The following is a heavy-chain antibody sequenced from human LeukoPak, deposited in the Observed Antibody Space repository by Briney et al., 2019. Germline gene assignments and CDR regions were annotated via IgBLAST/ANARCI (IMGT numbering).Heavy chain of an antibody. Sequence: PGGSLRPSCAASGFNVRSKYMSWVRQAPGKGLECVSVFYSGGTTAYADSVKGRFTVSIDNSNNTLYLQMNSLRAEDTAVYYCARAMEGANIFDYWGQGTLVTVSS. J-gene: IGHJ4*02. CDR3: ARAMEGANIFDY. D-gene: IGHD1-26*01. V-gene: IGHV3-53*01. CDR1: GFNVRSKY. CDR2: FYSGGTT.